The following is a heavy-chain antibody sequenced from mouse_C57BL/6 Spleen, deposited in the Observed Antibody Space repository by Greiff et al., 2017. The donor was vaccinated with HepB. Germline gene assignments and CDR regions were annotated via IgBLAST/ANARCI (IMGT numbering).Heavy chain of an antibody. CDR3: TTTVVATYWYFEV. CDR1: GFTFSSYA. J-gene: IGHJ1*03. D-gene: IGHD1-1*01. V-gene: IGHV5-9-1*02. CDR2: ISSGGDYI. Sequence: EVQGVESGEGLVKPGGSLKLSCAASGFTFSSYAMSWVRQTPEKRLEWVAYISSGGDYIYYADTVKGRFTISRDNARNTLYLQMSSLKSEDTAMYSCTTTVVATYWYFEVWGTGTTVTVAS.